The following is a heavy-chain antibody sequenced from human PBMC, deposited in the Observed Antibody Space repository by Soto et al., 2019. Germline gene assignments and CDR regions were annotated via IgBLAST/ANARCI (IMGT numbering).Heavy chain of an antibody. CDR1: GGSISSSNW. V-gene: IGHV4-4*02. J-gene: IGHJ5*02. D-gene: IGHD6-19*01. CDR3: PRGGSSGENWFDP. Sequence: SETLSLTCAVSGGSISSSNWWSWVRQPPGKGLEWIGEIYHSGSTNYNPSLKSRVTISVDKSKNQFSLKLSSVTAADTAVYYCPRGGSSGENWFDPWGQGTLVTVYS. CDR2: IYHSGST.